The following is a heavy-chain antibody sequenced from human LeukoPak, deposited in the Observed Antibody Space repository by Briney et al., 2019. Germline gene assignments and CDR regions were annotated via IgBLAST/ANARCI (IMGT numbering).Heavy chain of an antibody. V-gene: IGHV3-23*01. CDR3: AKDRSCTNDICHGDFDY. CDR2: ISGSGGST. Sequence: GGSLRLSCAASGFTFSSYAVSWVRQAPGKGLEWVSSISGSGGSTYSADSVKGRFTISRDNSKNTLYLQMNSLRAEDTALFYCAKDRSCTNDICHGDFDYWGQGTLVTVSS. CDR1: GFTFSSYA. J-gene: IGHJ4*02. D-gene: IGHD2-8*01.